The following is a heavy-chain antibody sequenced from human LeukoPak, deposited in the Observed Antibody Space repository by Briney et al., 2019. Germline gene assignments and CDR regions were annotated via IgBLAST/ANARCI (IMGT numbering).Heavy chain of an antibody. CDR2: ISSSSSYI. Sequence: GGSLRLSCAASGFTFSSYRMNWVRQAPGKGLEWVSSISSSSSYIYCADSVKGTFHSTGNNAKDSLYLQVNMLMSGDTAEYYCANSRLERRRREGPMDVWGQGTTVTVSS. D-gene: IGHD1-1*01. V-gene: IGHV3-21*03. J-gene: IGHJ6*02. CDR1: GFTFSSYR. CDR3: ANSRLERRRREGPMDV.